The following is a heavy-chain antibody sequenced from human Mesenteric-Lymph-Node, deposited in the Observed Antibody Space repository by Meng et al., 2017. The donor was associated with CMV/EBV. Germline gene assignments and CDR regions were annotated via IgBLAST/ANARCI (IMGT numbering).Heavy chain of an antibody. Sequence: GGSLRLSCAASGFTVSFNHMSWVRQAPGKGLEWVSIIYNGGSSTNYADSVKGRFTISRDNSKNTVYLHMNSLRAEDTAVYYCVRRMQSGWYDWFDPWGQGTPVTVSS. CDR2: IYNGGSST. V-gene: IGHV3-53*01. J-gene: IGHJ5*02. CDR1: GFTVSFNH. D-gene: IGHD6-19*01. CDR3: VRRMQSGWYDWFDP.